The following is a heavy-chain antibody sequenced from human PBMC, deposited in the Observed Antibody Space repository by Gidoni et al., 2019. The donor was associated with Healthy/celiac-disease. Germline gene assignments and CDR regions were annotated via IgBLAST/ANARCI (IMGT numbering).Heavy chain of an antibody. Sequence: QVQLQQWGAGLLKPSETLSLTCAVYGGSFSGYYCSWIRQPPGKGLEWIGETNHSGSTNYNPSLKSRVTISVDTSKNQFSLKLSSVTAADTAVYYCARGLSGTYYSNYPASPPFDYWGQGTLVTVSS. J-gene: IGHJ4*02. D-gene: IGHD4-4*01. CDR1: GGSFSGYY. V-gene: IGHV4-34*01. CDR2: TNHSGST. CDR3: ARGLSGTYYSNYPASPPFDY.